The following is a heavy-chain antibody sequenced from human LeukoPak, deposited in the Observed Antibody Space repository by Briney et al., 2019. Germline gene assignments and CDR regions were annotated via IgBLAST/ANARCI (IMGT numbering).Heavy chain of an antibody. V-gene: IGHV4-4*02. Sequence: PSGTLSLTCAVSGGSLSTTNWWVWLRQPPGKGLEWIGEVYHSGGGNKNYNPSLKSRATISVDTSKNQFSLKLSSVTAADTAVYYCARSSSSGWGFRFDPWGQGTLVTVSS. CDR2: VYHSGGGNK. CDR3: ARSSSSGWGFRFDP. J-gene: IGHJ5*02. D-gene: IGHD6-19*01. CDR1: GGSLSTTNW.